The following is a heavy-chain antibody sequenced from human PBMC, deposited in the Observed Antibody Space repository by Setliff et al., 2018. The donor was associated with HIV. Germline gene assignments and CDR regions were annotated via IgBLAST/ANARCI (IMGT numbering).Heavy chain of an antibody. Sequence: SETLSLTCTVSGGSMSSSSYYWGWIRQPPGKGLEWIGSIYYSGSTYYNPSLKSRVTISVDTSSNQFSLKLSSVTAADTAVYYCARDHYDDSYYRPGIYYYYYMDVWGKGTTVTVS. J-gene: IGHJ6*03. CDR1: GGSMSSSSYY. CDR3: ARDHYDDSYYRPGIYYYYYMDV. D-gene: IGHD3-10*01. CDR2: IYYSGST. V-gene: IGHV4-39*07.